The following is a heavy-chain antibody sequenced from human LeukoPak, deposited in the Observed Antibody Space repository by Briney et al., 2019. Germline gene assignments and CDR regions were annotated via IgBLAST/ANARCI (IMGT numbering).Heavy chain of an antibody. D-gene: IGHD6-13*01. CDR2: ISSSVGST. CDR1: GFIFSSYA. Sequence: GGSLRLSCAASGFIFSSYAMTWVRQAPGKGLEWVSAISSSVGSTYCRLREGPVHHLQRQFQEHSVSANDSLRAEDTAVYYCARDWYEDYWGQGTLVTVSS. J-gene: IGHJ4*02. V-gene: IGHV3-23*01. CDR3: ARDWYEDY.